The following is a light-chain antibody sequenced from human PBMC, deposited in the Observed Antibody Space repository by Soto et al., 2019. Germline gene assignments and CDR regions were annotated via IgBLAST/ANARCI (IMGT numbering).Light chain of an antibody. CDR3: SSYTSSSTRV. J-gene: IGLJ1*01. CDR2: DVS. CDR1: SSDVGDYNY. V-gene: IGLV2-14*01. Sequence: QSALTQPASVSGSPGHSITISCTGTSSDVGDYNYVSWYQQHPGKAPKLVIFDVSDRPSGVSNRFSGSKSGNTASLTISGLQAEDEADYYCSSYTSSSTRVFGTGTKVTVL.